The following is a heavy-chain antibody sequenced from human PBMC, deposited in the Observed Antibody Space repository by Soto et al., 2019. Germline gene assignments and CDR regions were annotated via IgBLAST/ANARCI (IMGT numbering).Heavy chain of an antibody. CDR1: GFSLSTSGVG. D-gene: IGHD2-15*01. Sequence: SGPTLVNPTQTLTLTCTFSGFSLSTSGVGVGWIRQPPGKALEWLALIYWDDDKRYSPSLKSRLTITKDTSKNQVVLTMTNMDHVDTATYYCAHRPYCSGGSCYHYGMDVWGQGTTVTVSS. J-gene: IGHJ6*02. CDR3: AHRPYCSGGSCYHYGMDV. V-gene: IGHV2-5*02. CDR2: IYWDDDK.